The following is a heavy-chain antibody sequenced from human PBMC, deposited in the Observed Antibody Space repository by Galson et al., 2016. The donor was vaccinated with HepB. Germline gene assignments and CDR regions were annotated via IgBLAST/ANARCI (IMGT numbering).Heavy chain of an antibody. V-gene: IGHV3-30*02. J-gene: IGHJ4*02. CDR2: IWYDGTNK. D-gene: IGHD6-19*01. CDR3: AKDSEWQVLFGDLSTFDY. CDR1: GFTFSRYG. Sequence: SLRLSCAASGFTFSRYGMHWVRQAPGEGLESVAFIWYDGTNKFYADSVKGRFTISRDNSKNTLYLQMNSLRAEDTAVYYCAKDSEWQVLFGDLSTFDYWGQGTLVTVSS.